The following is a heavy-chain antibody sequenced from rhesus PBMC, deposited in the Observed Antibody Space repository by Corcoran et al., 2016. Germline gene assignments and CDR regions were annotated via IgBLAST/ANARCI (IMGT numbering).Heavy chain of an antibody. D-gene: IGHD5-24*01. CDR3: ARELRYSGYSGS. Sequence: QVQLQESGPGLVKPSETLSLTCAVSGYSISSGYGWIWIRQPPGKGLEWIWDISYSGRSYTTPSCKSRVTISIDTSKNQFSLKLSSVTAADTAVYYCARELRYSGYSGSWGQGVLVTVSS. J-gene: IGHJ4*01. CDR2: ISYSGRS. V-gene: IGHV4-127*01. CDR1: GYSISSGYG.